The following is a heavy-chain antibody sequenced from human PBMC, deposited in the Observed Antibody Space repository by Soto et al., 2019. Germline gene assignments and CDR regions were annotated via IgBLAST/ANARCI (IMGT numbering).Heavy chain of an antibody. J-gene: IGHJ4*02. V-gene: IGHV1-2*02. D-gene: IGHD3-3*01. CDR3: GRSEYYDFYFCSY. CDR2: INPYSGGR. CDR1: GYTFTGHY. Sequence: ASVKVSCKASGYTFTGHYLHWVRQAPGQGLEGMGWINPYSGGRRYAEKFHGRVTMARYTSISTAFMELSVLTSADTAVSWCGRSEYYDFYFCSYWGQGTPVTVSS.